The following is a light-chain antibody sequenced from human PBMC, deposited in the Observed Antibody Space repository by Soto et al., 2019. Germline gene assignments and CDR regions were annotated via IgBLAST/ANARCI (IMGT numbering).Light chain of an antibody. J-gene: IGLJ1*01. CDR1: SSNIGNNY. CDR2: SNN. CDR3: AVWDDSLDGDA. V-gene: IGLV1-44*01. Sequence: QSVLTQPPSASGTSGQRVTISCSGSSSNIGNNYVNWYQQLPGTAPKLLIYSNNQRPSGVPDRFSASKSGTSASLAISGLQSEDEADYYCAVWDDSLDGDAFGTGTKVTVL.